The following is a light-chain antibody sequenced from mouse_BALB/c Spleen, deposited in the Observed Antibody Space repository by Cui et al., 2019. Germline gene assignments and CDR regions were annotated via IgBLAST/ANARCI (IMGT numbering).Light chain of an antibody. Sequence: DIKMTQSPSSMYASLGERVTITCKASQDINSYLSWFQQKPGKSPKTLIYRANRLVDGVPSRFSGSGSGQDYSLNISSLEYEDMGIYYCLQYDEFPFTFGSGTKLEIK. CDR2: RAN. V-gene: IGKV14-111*01. CDR1: QDINSY. CDR3: LQYDEFPFT. J-gene: IGKJ4*01.